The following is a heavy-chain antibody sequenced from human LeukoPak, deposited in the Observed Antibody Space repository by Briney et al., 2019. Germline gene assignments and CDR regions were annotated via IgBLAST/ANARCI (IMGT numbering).Heavy chain of an antibody. CDR3: ARFTGVGIDY. CDR1: GYTLTSHY. CDR2: INPSGGSA. Sequence: ASVKVSCKASGYTLTSHYMHWVRQAAGQGLERMGRINPSGGSASYAQKFQGRVTMTRDTSTSTVFMELSSLTFDDTAVYYCARFTGVGIDYWGQGTRVTVSS. D-gene: IGHD2-8*02. V-gene: IGHV1-46*01. J-gene: IGHJ4*02.